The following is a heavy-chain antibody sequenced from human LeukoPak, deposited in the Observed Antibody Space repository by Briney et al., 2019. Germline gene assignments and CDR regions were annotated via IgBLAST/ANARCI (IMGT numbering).Heavy chain of an antibody. CDR1: GFTFSSYG. CDR2: IRYDGSNK. D-gene: IGHD3-10*01. Sequence: GGSLRLSCAASGFTFSSYGMHWVRQAPGKGLEWVAFIRYDGSNKYYADSVKGRFTISRDNSKNTLYLQMNSLRAEDTAVYYCAKVVVRGATFAAFDIWGQGTMVTVSS. J-gene: IGHJ3*02. V-gene: IGHV3-30*02. CDR3: AKVVVRGATFAAFDI.